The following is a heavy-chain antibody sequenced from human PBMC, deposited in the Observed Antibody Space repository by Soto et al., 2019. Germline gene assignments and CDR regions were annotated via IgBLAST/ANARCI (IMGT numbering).Heavy chain of an antibody. Sequence: QVQLVQSGPEVKKPGASVTVSCKTSGYTFTDHGIDWVRQAPGQGLEWVGWVSSYNGNTNYAYNLKDRVIMTTDASTCTAYMELRGLRSDVTAVYYCAGEVGGSYSPADFWGQGTPVTVSS. CDR3: AGEVGGSYSPADF. J-gene: IGHJ4*02. V-gene: IGHV1-18*01. CDR1: GYTFTDHG. D-gene: IGHD3-10*01. CDR2: VSSYNGNT.